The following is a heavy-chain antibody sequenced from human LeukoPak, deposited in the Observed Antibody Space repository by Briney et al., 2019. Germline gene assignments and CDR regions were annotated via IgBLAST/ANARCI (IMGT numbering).Heavy chain of an antibody. J-gene: IGHJ4*02. CDR1: GFTFDDYA. CDR2: ISWNSGSI. Sequence: GGSLRLSCAASGFTFDDYAMHWVRQAPGKGLEWVSGISWNSGSIGYADSVKGRFTISRDNAKNSLYLQMNSLRAEDTAVYYCARDPPGHWGQGTLVTVSS. CDR3: ARDPPGH. V-gene: IGHV3-9*01.